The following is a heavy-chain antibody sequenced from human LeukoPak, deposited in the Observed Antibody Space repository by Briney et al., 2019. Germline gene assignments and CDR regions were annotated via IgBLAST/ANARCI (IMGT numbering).Heavy chain of an antibody. D-gene: IGHD3-22*01. J-gene: IGHJ5*02. CDR2: IYYSGST. V-gene: IGHV4-59*01. CDR1: GGSISSYY. CDR3: ARDNRGDYYDSSGYYANWFDP. Sequence: PSETLSLTCTVSGGSISSYYWSWIRQPPGKGLEWIGYIYYSGSTNYNPSLKSRVTISVDTSKNQFSLKLSSVTAADTAVYYCARDNRGDYYDSSGYYANWFDPWGQGTLVTVSS.